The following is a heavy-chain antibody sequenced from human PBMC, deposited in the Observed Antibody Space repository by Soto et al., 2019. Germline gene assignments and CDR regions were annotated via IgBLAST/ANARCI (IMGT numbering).Heavy chain of an antibody. CDR3: ARGTVALLAS. J-gene: IGHJ5*02. CDR1: GGSISSGNYY. D-gene: IGHD2-21*01. CDR2: ISYSGST. Sequence: QVQLQESGPGLVKPSQTLSLTCTVSGGSISSGNYYWSWIRQHPGKGLEWIGYISYSGSTNYKPSLQSRVTISIDTSKTQFSLNLSSVTAADTAVYYCARGTVALLASWGQGTLVTVSS. V-gene: IGHV4-31*03.